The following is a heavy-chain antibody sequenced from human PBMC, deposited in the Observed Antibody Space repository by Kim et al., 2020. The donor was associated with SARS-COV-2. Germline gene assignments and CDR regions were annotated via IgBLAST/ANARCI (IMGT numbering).Heavy chain of an antibody. J-gene: IGHJ5*02. CDR3: ARDLSSSWVNWFDP. Sequence: AGSVKSPITINPDTSKNQFSLQLNSVTPEDTAVYYCARDLSSSWVNWFDPWGQGTLVTVSS. D-gene: IGHD6-13*01. V-gene: IGHV6-1*01.